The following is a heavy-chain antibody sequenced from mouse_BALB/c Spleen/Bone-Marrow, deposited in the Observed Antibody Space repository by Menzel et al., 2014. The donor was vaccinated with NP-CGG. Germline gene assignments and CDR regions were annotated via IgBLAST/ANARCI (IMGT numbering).Heavy chain of an antibody. CDR3: ARHYGSGVFYFDY. J-gene: IGHJ2*01. V-gene: IGHV5-12-2*01. CDR2: ISNGGGIT. CDR1: GFTFSSYT. Sequence: VQLKESGGGLVQPGGLLKLSCAASGFTFSSYTMSWVRLTPETRLEGVAYISNGGGITYYSDTVKGRFTISRDNAKNTLYLQMNSLKSEDTAMYYCARHYGSGVFYFDYWGQGTTLTVSS. D-gene: IGHD1-1*01.